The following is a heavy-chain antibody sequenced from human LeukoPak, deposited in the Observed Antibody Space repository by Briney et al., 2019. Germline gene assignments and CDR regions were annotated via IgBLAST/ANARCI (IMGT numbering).Heavy chain of an antibody. Sequence: GGSLRLSCAASGFTFSSYSMNWVRQAPGKGLEWVSSISSSSSYIYYADSVKGRFTISRDNAKNSLYLQMDSLRAEDTAVYYCAREHDYGDSADYWGQGTLVTVSS. J-gene: IGHJ4*02. CDR3: AREHDYGDSADY. D-gene: IGHD4-17*01. V-gene: IGHV3-21*01. CDR2: ISSSSSYI. CDR1: GFTFSSYS.